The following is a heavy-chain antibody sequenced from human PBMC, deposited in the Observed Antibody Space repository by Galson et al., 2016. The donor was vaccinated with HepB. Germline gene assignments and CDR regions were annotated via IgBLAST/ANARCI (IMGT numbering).Heavy chain of an antibody. CDR1: GYNFSNYW. CDR2: IYPGDSQT. CDR3: ARRSTTWHPLGEEYFDY. J-gene: IGHJ4*02. D-gene: IGHD3-16*01. Sequence: QSGASVKKSGESLKIACRGSGYNFSNYWSGWVRQRPGKGLESVGSIYPGDSQTRYNPSFQGQVTISADRSISTAYLRWNTLEASDTAMYYCARRSTTWHPLGEEYFDYWGQGTLVTVSS. V-gene: IGHV5-51*01.